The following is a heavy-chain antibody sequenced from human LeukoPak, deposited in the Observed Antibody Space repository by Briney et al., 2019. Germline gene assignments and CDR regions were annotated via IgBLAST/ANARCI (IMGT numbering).Heavy chain of an antibody. D-gene: IGHD3-22*01. V-gene: IGHV4-59*01. J-gene: IGHJ4*02. CDR1: DSSISSDY. CDR2: IYNSGST. CDR3: AGGSFDTSDYNYIGFDY. Sequence: PSETLSLTCTVSDSSISSDYWSWLRQPPGKGLEWIGYIYNSGSTNYNPSLKSRFTISIDTSKNQFSLKLTSVTAADTAVYYCAGGSFDTSDYNYIGFDYWGQGTLVTVSS.